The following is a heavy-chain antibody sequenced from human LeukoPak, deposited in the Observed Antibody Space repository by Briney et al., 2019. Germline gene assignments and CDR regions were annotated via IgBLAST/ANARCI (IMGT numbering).Heavy chain of an antibody. CDR3: AKDPLRQLWGNYFDY. J-gene: IGHJ4*02. CDR1: GFTFSSYG. Sequence: PGGSLRLSCAASGFTFSSYGMHWVRQAPGKGLEWVAVISYDGSNKYYADSVKGRFTISRDNSKNTLYLQMNSLRAEDTAVYYCAKDPLRQLWGNYFDYWGQGTLVTVSS. V-gene: IGHV3-30*18. CDR2: ISYDGSNK. D-gene: IGHD5-18*01.